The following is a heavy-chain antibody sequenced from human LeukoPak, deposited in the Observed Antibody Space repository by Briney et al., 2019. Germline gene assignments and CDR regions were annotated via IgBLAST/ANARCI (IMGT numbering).Heavy chain of an antibody. CDR3: ARDPRSIAARPCFDP. CDR2: INPNSGGT. J-gene: IGHJ5*02. Sequence: ASVKVSCKASGYTFTGYYMHWVRQAPGQGLEWMGWINPNSGGTNYAQKFQGRVTMTRDTSISTAYMELSRLRSDDTAVYYCARDPRSIAARPCFDPWGQGTLVTVSS. V-gene: IGHV1-2*02. CDR1: GYTFTGYY. D-gene: IGHD6-6*01.